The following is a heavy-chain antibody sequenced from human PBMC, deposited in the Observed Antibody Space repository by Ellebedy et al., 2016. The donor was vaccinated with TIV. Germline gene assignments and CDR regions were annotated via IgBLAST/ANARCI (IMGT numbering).Heavy chain of an antibody. D-gene: IGHD2-21*02. CDR1: GFTFSSYW. Sequence: PGGSLRLSCTASGFTFSSYWMSWVCQAPGKGLEWVANIKQDGSEKYYVDSVKGRFTISRDNAKNSLYPQMNSLRAEDTAVYYCARDRCGGDCYSDDAFDIWGQGTMVTVSS. CDR2: IKQDGSEK. CDR3: ARDRCGGDCYSDDAFDI. V-gene: IGHV3-7*03. J-gene: IGHJ3*02.